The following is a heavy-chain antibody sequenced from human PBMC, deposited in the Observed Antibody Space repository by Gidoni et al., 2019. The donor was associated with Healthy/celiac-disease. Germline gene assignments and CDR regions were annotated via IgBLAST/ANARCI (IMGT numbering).Heavy chain of an antibody. CDR3: ARLFFITMVRGVIPDGWFDP. CDR1: GASISSTSYY. CDR2: IYYSGST. D-gene: IGHD3-10*01. J-gene: IGHJ5*02. Sequence: QPQLQESAPGLVKPSETLSLTCTVSGASISSTSYYCGWIRQPPGKGLEWIGSIYYSGSTYYNQSLKSRVTISIDTSKNQFSLKLSSVTAADTAVYYCARLFFITMVRGVIPDGWFDPWGQGTLVTVSS. V-gene: IGHV4-39*01.